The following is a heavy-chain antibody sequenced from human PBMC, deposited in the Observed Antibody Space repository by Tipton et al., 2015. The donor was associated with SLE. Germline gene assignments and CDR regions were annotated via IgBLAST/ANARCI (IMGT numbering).Heavy chain of an antibody. CDR3: ARDPPFWSGYYGDYYYMDV. CDR2: IYYSGST. J-gene: IGHJ6*03. D-gene: IGHD3-3*01. CDR1: GYSISNGYY. Sequence: TLSLTCAVSGYSISNGYYWGWIRQPPGKGLEWIGSIYYSGSTYYNPSLKSRVTISVDTSKNQFSLKLSSVTAADTAVYYCARDPPFWSGYYGDYYYMDVWGKGTTVTVSS. V-gene: IGHV4-38-2*02.